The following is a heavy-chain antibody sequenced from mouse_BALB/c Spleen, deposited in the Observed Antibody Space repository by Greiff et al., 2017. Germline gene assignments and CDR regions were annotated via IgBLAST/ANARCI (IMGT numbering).Heavy chain of an antibody. J-gene: IGHJ2*01. V-gene: IGHV5-12-2*01. CDR2: ISNGGGST. Sequence: VHLVESGGGLVQPGGSLTLSCAASGFTFSSYTMSWVRQTPEKRLEWVAYISNGGGSTYYPDTVKGRFTISRDNAKNTLYLQMSSLKSEDTAMYYCARQGDYFDYWGQGTTRTVSA. CDR3: ARQGDYFDY. CDR1: GFTFSSYT.